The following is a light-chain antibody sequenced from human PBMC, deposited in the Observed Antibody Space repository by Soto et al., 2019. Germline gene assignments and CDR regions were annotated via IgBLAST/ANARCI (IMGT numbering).Light chain of an antibody. CDR2: LNSDGSH. V-gene: IGLV4-69*01. CDR1: SGHSNYA. J-gene: IGLJ3*02. Sequence: QPVLTQSPSASASLGASVKLTCTLSSGHSNYAIAWHQQQPEKGPRYLMNLNSDGSHTKGDGIPDRFSGSSSGAERYLTISSLQSEDEADYYCQXXXXGIXVFXGGTKLX. CDR3: QXXXXGIXV.